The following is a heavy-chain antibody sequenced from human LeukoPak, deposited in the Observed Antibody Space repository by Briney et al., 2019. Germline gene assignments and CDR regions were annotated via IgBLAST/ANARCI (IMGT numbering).Heavy chain of an antibody. Sequence: GASVKVSCKVSGYTFTSYDINWVRQATGQGLEWMGWMNPNSGNTGYAQKFRGRVTMTRNTSISTAYMELSSLRSEDTAVYYCARVCGGVGYTGDYWGQGTPVTVSS. J-gene: IGHJ4*02. CDR3: ARVCGGVGYTGDY. CDR2: MNPNSGNT. CDR1: GYTFTSYD. V-gene: IGHV1-8*01. D-gene: IGHD2-21*01.